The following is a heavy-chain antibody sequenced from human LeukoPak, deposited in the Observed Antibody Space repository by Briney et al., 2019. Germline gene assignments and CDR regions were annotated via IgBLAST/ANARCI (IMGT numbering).Heavy chain of an antibody. D-gene: IGHD2-8*02. J-gene: IGHJ4*02. V-gene: IGHV1-2*06. CDR3: TSGTVQRY. CDR1: GYTFTGYY. CDR2: INPSNSGT. Sequence: GASVKVSCKASGYTFTGYYMHWVRQAPGQGLEWMGRINPSNSGTNYAQKFQGRVTMTRDTSISTAYMELSSLRPEDTAMYYCTSGTVQRYWGQGTLVTVSS.